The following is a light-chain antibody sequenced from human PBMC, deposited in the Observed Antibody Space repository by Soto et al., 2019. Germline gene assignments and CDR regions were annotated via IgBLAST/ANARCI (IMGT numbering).Light chain of an antibody. V-gene: IGKV3D-20*01. CDR1: QSVSSSY. J-gene: IGKJ1*01. CDR2: DAS. Sequence: EIVLTQSPATLSLSPWERATLSCGASQSVSSSYLAWYQQKPGLAPKLLIYDASSRATGIPDRFSGSGSGTDFTLTISRLEPEDYAVYYCQQYGRSPPTFGQGTKVDI. CDR3: QQYGRSPPT.